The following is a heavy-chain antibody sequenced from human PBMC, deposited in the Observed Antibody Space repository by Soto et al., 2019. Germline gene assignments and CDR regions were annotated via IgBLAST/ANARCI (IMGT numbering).Heavy chain of an antibody. CDR2: FDPSGVAT. J-gene: IGHJ3*02. CDR3: ARVSRGAFDI. Sequence: QVQLVQSGAEVQKPGASVKVSCKASGYTLTSYFIHWVRQAPGQGLEWMGVFDPSGVATNSAQKFQGSLTMTRDTSTSTVYMDLTSLGSDDTALYYCARVSRGAFDILGHGSLVTVSS. V-gene: IGHV1-46*01. CDR1: GYTLTSYF.